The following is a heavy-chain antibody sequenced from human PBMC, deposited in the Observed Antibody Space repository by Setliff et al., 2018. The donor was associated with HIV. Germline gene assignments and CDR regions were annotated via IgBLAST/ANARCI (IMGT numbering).Heavy chain of an antibody. CDR1: GFTFDNYA. D-gene: IGHD6-19*01. J-gene: IGHJ4*02. Sequence: PGGSLRLSCVASGFTFDNYAMSWVRQAPGKGLEWVSAISGSGVSIYYADSVKGRFTISRDNSKNTLYLQMSTLRAEDTAVYYCAKDAWLVYGYWGQGTLVTVSS. CDR2: ISGSGVSI. V-gene: IGHV3-23*01. CDR3: AKDAWLVYGY.